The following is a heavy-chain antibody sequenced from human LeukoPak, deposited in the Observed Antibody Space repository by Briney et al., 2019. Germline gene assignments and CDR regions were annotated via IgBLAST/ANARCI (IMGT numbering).Heavy chain of an antibody. CDR2: ISAYNGNT. CDR3: ARVGCDFWSGYYLDY. CDR1: GYTFTSYG. J-gene: IGHJ4*02. V-gene: IGHV1-18*01. Sequence: ASVKVSCTASGYTFTSYGISWVRQAPGQGLEWMGWISAYNGNTNYAQKLQGRVTMTTDTSTSTAYMELRSLRSDDTAVYYCARVGCDFWSGYYLDYWGQGTLVTVSS. D-gene: IGHD3-3*01.